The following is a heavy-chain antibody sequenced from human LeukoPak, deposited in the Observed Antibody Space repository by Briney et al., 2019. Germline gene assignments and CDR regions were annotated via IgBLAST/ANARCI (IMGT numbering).Heavy chain of an antibody. J-gene: IGHJ6*02. CDR2: ISYDGSNK. CDR1: GFTFSTYA. CDR3: ARGPGCYGDCYPGQVSHYYYGMDV. V-gene: IGHV3-30*04. Sequence: GGSLRLSCAASGFTFSTYAMHWVRQAPGKGLEWVAVISYDGSNKYYADSVKGRFTISRDNSKNTLYLQMNSLRPEDTAVYYCARGPGCYGDCYPGQVSHYYYGMDVWGQGTTVTVSS. D-gene: IGHD2-21*02.